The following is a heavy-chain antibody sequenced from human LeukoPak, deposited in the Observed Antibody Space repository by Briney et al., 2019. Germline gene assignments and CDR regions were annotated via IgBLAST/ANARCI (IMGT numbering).Heavy chain of an antibody. D-gene: IGHD6-13*01. J-gene: IGHJ4*02. V-gene: IGHV1-18*01. CDR1: GGTFSSYA. CDR2: ISAYNGNT. CDR3: ARCGGSRYSSSWPLTAPDY. Sequence: ASVKVSCKASGGTFSSYAISWVRQAPGQGLEWMGWISAYNGNTNYAQKLQGRVTMTTDTSTSTAYMELRSLRSDDTAVYYCARCGGSRYSSSWPLTAPDYWGQGTLVTVSS.